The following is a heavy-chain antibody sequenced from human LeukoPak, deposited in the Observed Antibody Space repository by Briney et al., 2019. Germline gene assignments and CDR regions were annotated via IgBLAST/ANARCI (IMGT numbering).Heavy chain of an antibody. Sequence: PSETLSLTCAVYGGSFSGYYWSWIRQPPGKGLEWIGEINHSGNTNYNPSLKSRVTISVDTSKNQFSLKLSSVTAADTAVYYCARAPIVVVPAAIYYYYGMDVWGQGTTVTVSS. CDR1: GGSFSGYY. D-gene: IGHD2-2*01. J-gene: IGHJ6*02. CDR3: ARAPIVVVPAAIYYYYGMDV. V-gene: IGHV4-34*01. CDR2: INHSGNT.